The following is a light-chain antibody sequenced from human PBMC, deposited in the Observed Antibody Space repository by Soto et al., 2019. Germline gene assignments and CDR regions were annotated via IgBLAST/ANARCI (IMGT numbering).Light chain of an antibody. CDR2: AAS. J-gene: IGKJ1*01. Sequence: DIQMTQSPSSLSASVGDSVTITCRARQSISTYLNWYQQKLGKAPKLMSSAASSLQSGVPSRFSGSGSGTYFTLSISSLQPEDHATYYCQLSDGSWTFGQGTKVEIK. CDR3: QLSDGSWT. CDR1: QSISTY. V-gene: IGKV1-39*01.